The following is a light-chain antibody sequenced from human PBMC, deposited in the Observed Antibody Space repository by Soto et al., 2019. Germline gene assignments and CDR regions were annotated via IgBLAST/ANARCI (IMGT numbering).Light chain of an antibody. CDR3: SSYTSSSTVV. Sequence: QSVLTQPASVSGSPGQSITISCTGTSSDVGAYTYVAWYQQYPGQAPKIIVHDVINRPSGASNRFSGSKSGNTASLTISGLQAEDEADYYCSSYTSSSTVVFGGGTQLTVL. V-gene: IGLV2-14*01. CDR1: SSDVGAYTY. CDR2: DVI. J-gene: IGLJ2*01.